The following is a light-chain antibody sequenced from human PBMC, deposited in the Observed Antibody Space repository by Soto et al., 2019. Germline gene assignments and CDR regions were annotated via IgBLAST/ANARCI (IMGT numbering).Light chain of an antibody. CDR2: LNSDGSH. Sequence: QSVLTQSPSASASLGASVKLTCTLSSGHSSYAIAWHQQRPEKGPRYLMKLNSDGSHSKGDGIPDRFSGSSSGAERYLPISRLQSEDEADYYCQTWVTGIQVFGGGTKLTVL. V-gene: IGLV4-69*01. CDR3: QTWVTGIQV. CDR1: SGHSSYA. J-gene: IGLJ2*01.